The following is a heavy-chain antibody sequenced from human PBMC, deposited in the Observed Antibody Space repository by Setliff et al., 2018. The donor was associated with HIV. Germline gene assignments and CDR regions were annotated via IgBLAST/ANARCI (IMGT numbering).Heavy chain of an antibody. Sequence: ASVKVSCKASGYTFTGYYMHWVRQAPGQGLEWMGWINPNSGGTNYAQKFQGWVTMTRDTSISTAYMELSRLRSDDTAVYYCARGTYCNFWSGYYIDWFDPWGQGTLVTVSS. CDR1: GYTFTGYY. D-gene: IGHD3-3*01. CDR2: INPNSGGT. V-gene: IGHV1-2*04. CDR3: ARGTYCNFWSGYYIDWFDP. J-gene: IGHJ5*02.